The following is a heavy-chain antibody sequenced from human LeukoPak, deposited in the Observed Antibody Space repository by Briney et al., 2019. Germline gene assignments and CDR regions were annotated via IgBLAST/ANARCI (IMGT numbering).Heavy chain of an antibody. CDR2: IYYSGST. CDR1: GGSISSYY. V-gene: IGHV4-59*01. J-gene: IGHJ4*02. CDR3: ARDPRRGYSYGYYFDY. D-gene: IGHD5-18*01. Sequence: ETLSLTCTVSGGSISSYYWSWIRQPPGKGLEWIGYIYYSGSTNYNPSLKSRVTISVDTSKNQFSLKLSSVTAADTAVYYCARDPRRGYSYGYYFDYWGQGTLVTVSS.